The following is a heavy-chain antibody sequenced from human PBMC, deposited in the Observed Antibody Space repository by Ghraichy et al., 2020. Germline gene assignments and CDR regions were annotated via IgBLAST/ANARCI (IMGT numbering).Heavy chain of an antibody. V-gene: IGHV4-39*01. CDR3: ARHVRGNPGGGMDV. J-gene: IGHJ6*02. CDR2: VFYTGDT. D-gene: IGHD3-16*01. Sequence: WGWWRQPGGKGREGIGNVFYTGDTHYNPSLMSRASISFDTAKNQFSLKVTSVTAADTALYHCARHVRGNPGGGMDVWGQGTRVTVSS.